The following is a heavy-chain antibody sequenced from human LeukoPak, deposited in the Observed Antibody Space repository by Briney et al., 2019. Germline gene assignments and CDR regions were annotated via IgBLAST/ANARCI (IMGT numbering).Heavy chain of an antibody. Sequence: GGSLRLSCAASGFAFSNYLMHWVRQAPGKGLEYVSAITGNGGRTYYADSVQGRFTISRDNAKSTLYLQMGSLRPEDTAVYFCATLNYDMGAVPRWGQGAPVTVSS. J-gene: IGHJ4*02. D-gene: IGHD3-9*01. V-gene: IGHV3-64*02. CDR3: ATLNYDMGAVPR. CDR1: GFAFSNYL. CDR2: ITGNGGRT.